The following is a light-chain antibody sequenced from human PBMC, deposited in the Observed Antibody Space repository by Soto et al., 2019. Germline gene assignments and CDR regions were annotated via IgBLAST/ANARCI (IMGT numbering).Light chain of an antibody. V-gene: IGKV1-5*01. Sequence: DIQLIQSPPTLSASVGDRVTITCRASQSIRYYLAWYQQMPGKAPKLLIYGASSLQSGVPSRFSGSGSGTEFTLTISSLQPDDFATYFCQHHNSYSQTCGQGTKVAIK. J-gene: IGKJ1*01. CDR3: QHHNSYSQT. CDR2: GAS. CDR1: QSIRYY.